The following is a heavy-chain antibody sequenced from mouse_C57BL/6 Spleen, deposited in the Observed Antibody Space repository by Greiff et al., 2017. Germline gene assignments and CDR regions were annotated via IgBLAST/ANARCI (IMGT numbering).Heavy chain of an antibody. J-gene: IGHJ4*01. V-gene: IGHV1-54*01. CDR3: ARGGSTMAYYYAMDY. Sequence: QVQLQQSGAELVRPGTSVKVSCKASGYAFTNYLIEWVKQRPGQGLEWIGVINPGSGGTNYNEKFKGKATLTADKSSSTAYMQLSRLTSEDSAVYFCARGGSTMAYYYAMDYWGQGTSVTVSS. D-gene: IGHD2-1*01. CDR1: GYAFTNYL. CDR2: INPGSGGT.